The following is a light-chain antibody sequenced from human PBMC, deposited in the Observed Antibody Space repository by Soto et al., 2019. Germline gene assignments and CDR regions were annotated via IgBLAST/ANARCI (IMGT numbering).Light chain of an antibody. J-gene: IGKJ2*01. CDR3: MQALQTPYT. Sequence: EIVRTQSPPSLTVTPGEPASISCRSSQRLLHSNGNHFLDWYLQKPGQSPQLLIYLGSYRASGVPDRVSGSGAGTDFTLKITRVEAEDVGIYYCMQALQTPYTFGQGTKVDIK. V-gene: IGKV2-28*01. CDR1: QRLLHSNGNHF. CDR2: LGS.